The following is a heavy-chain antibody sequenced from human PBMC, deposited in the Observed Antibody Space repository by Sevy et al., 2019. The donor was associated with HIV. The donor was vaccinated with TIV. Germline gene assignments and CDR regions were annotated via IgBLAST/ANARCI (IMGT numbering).Heavy chain of an antibody. CDR3: GREMISMVPGVPDAFDI. J-gene: IGHJ3*02. Sequence: GGSLRLSCAASGFTFGNYWMHSVRQAPGKWLVWISRINNDGSNTNYADSVKGRFTTSRDNAKNTLYLQMNSLRAEDTAVYYCGREMISMVPGVPDAFDIWGQGTMVTVSS. D-gene: IGHD3-10*01. V-gene: IGHV3-74*01. CDR1: GFTFGNYW. CDR2: INNDGSNT.